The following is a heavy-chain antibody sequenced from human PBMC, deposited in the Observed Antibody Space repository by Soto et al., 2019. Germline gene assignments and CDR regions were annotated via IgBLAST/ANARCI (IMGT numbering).Heavy chain of an antibody. J-gene: IGHJ4*02. CDR3: ASPESDYYDSTELDY. CDR2: ISYDGSNK. CDR1: GFTFSSYA. V-gene: IGHV3-30-3*01. D-gene: IGHD3-22*01. Sequence: QVQLVESGGGVVQPGRSLRLSCAASGFTFSSYAMHWVRQAPGKGLEWVAVISYDGSNKYYADSVKGRFTISRDNSKNTLYLQMNSLRAEDTAVYYCASPESDYYDSTELDYWGQGTLVTVSS.